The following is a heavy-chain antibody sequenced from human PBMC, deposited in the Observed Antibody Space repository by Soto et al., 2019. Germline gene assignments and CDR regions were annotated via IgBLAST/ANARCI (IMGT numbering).Heavy chain of an antibody. CDR2: IHSDGSST. J-gene: IGHJ3*01. CDR1: GFTFSYYW. V-gene: IGHV3-74*01. D-gene: IGHD3-16*01. CDR3: ARGDRGAFAL. Sequence: EVQLVESGGGLVRPGGSLRLSCAASGFTFSYYWMHWVRQAPGKGLVWVSRIHSDGSSTTYADFVKGRFIISRDSARNTVDLQMNSVRVEDTAVYYCARGDRGAFALWGQGTVVTVSS.